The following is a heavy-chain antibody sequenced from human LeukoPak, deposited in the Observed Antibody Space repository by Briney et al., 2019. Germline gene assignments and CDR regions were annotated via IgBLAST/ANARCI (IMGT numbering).Heavy chain of an antibody. Sequence: SQTLSLTCTVSGGSISSGDYYWSWIRQPPGKGLECIGYIYYSGSTYYNPSLKSRVTISVDTSKNQFSLKLSSVTAADTAVYYCARVLTGPAADYYMDVWGKGTTVTVSS. CDR2: IYYSGST. CDR1: GGSISSGDYY. V-gene: IGHV4-30-4*08. D-gene: IGHD2-2*01. J-gene: IGHJ6*03. CDR3: ARVLTGPAADYYMDV.